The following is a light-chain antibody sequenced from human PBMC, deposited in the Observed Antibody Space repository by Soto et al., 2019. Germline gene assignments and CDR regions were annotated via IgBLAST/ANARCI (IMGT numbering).Light chain of an antibody. CDR2: GAS. Sequence: EIVMTQSPATLSVSPGESATLSCRAGQSVSSNLAWYQQKPCQAPRLLIYGASTRATGIPARFSGSGSGTEFTLTISSLQSEDFAVYYCQQYNNWPPWTFGQGTKVEIK. CDR3: QQYNNWPPWT. J-gene: IGKJ1*01. V-gene: IGKV3-15*01. CDR1: QSVSSN.